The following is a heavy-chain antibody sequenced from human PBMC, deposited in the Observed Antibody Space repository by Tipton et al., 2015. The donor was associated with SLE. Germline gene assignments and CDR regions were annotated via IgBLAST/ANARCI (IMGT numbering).Heavy chain of an antibody. V-gene: IGHV3-64D*06. CDR1: GFTFSSYG. CDR3: VKGGCSRTSCRGFDAVKI. J-gene: IGHJ3*02. D-gene: IGHD2-2*01. CDR2: ISSNGGST. Sequence: SLRLSCSASGFTFSSYGMHWVRQAPGKGLEYVSAISSNGGSTYYADSVKGRFTISRDNSKNTLFLQMSSLRTEDTAVNYCVKGGCSRTSCRGFDAVKIWGRRMRVTVSS.